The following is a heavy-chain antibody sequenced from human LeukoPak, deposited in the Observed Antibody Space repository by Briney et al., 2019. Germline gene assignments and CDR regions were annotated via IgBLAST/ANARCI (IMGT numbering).Heavy chain of an antibody. V-gene: IGHV3-48*03. Sequence: GGSLRLSCAASGFTFSSYEMNWVRQAPGKGLEWVSYISSSSDYTNYADSVRGRFTISRDNAKNSLYLQMNSLRAEDTAVYYCARGQQLWSGELSPDYWGQGTLVTVSS. CDR3: ARGQQLWSGELSPDY. D-gene: IGHD3-10*01. J-gene: IGHJ4*02. CDR2: ISSSSDYT. CDR1: GFTFSSYE.